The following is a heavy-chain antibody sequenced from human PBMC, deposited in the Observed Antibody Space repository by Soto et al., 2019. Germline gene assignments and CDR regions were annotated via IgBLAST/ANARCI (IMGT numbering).Heavy chain of an antibody. Sequence: LRLSCAASEFTFEDYAMHWVRQAPGKGLEWVSGISWNSGTLVYADSVKGRFTISRDNAKNSLFLQMNSLRAEDTALYFCAKGRTRPLQLGSFGDNAFDVWGQGTMVTVSS. J-gene: IGHJ3*01. CDR1: EFTFEDYA. V-gene: IGHV3-9*01. D-gene: IGHD3-10*01. CDR2: ISWNSGTL. CDR3: AKGRTRPLQLGSFGDNAFDV.